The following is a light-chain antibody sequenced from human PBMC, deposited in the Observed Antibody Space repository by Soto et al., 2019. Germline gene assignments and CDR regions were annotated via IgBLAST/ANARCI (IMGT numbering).Light chain of an antibody. CDR2: GAS. Sequence: EIVMTQSPATLSLSPGERATLSCMASQTINSKLAWYQQKPGQTPRLLIYGASTRAAGIPARFSGSGSGTEFILTISSLQSEDSAVYYCQQYEHLKTFGQGTKVEI. V-gene: IGKV3-15*01. CDR3: QQYEHLKT. J-gene: IGKJ1*01. CDR1: QTINSK.